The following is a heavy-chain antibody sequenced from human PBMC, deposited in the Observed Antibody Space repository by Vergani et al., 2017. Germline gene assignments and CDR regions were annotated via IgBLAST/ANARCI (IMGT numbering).Heavy chain of an antibody. CDR2: IYYSGST. Sequence: QVQLQESGPGLVKPSETLSLTCTVSGGSISSYYWSWIRQPPGKGLEWIGYIYYSGSTNYNPSLKSRVTMSVDTSKNQFSLKLTSVTAADTSVYYCVRQGYAYGYFDSWGHGILVTVSS. J-gene: IGHJ4*01. D-gene: IGHD5-18*01. CDR3: VRQGYAYGYFDS. V-gene: IGHV4-59*08. CDR1: GGSISSYY.